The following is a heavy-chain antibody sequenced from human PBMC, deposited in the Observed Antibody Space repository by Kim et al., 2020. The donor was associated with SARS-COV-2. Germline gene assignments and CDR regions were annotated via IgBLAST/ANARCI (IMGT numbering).Heavy chain of an antibody. CDR3: ARLTAAGWFDP. Sequence: TNYTPSLKSRVTISVDTSKNQFSLKLSSVTAADTAVYYCARLTAAGWFDPWGQGTLVTVSS. CDR2: T. V-gene: IGHV4-59*08. D-gene: IGHD6-25*01. J-gene: IGHJ5*02.